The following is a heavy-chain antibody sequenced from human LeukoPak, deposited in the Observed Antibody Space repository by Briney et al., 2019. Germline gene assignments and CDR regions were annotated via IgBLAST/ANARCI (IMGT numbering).Heavy chain of an antibody. Sequence: PSETLSLTCTVSGGSISSSSYYWGWIRQPPGKGLEWIGSIYYSGSTYYNPSLKSRVTISVDTSKNQFSLKLSSVIAADTAVYYCARRTSIDIYGYLFDYWGQGTLVTVSS. CDR3: ARRTSIDIYGYLFDY. CDR2: IYYSGST. V-gene: IGHV4-39*01. D-gene: IGHD5-18*01. J-gene: IGHJ4*02. CDR1: GGSISSSSYY.